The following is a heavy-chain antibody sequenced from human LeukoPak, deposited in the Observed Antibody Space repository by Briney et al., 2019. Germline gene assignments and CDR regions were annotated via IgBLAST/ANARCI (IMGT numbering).Heavy chain of an antibody. J-gene: IGHJ4*02. CDR2: ISWNSGSI. Sequence: LSLTCTVSGGSISSYYWSWVRQAPGKGLEWVSGISWNSGSIGYADSVKGRFTISRDNAKNSLYLQMNSLRAEDTAVYYCAKSQEVAARLGPFDYWGQGTLVTVSS. CDR3: AKSQEVAARLGPFDY. D-gene: IGHD6-6*01. V-gene: IGHV3-9*01. CDR1: GGSISSYY.